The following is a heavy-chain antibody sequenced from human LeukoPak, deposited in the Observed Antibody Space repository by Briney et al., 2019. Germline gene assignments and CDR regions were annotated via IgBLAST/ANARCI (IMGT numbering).Heavy chain of an antibody. V-gene: IGHV4-59*01. J-gene: IGHJ4*02. CDR1: GGSISSYY. CDR3: ARAQDSGSPNRAFDY. Sequence: SETLSLTCTVSGGSISSYYWSWIRQPPGKGLEWIGYIYYSGSTNYNPSLKSRVTISVDTSKSQFSLKLNSVTAADTAVYYCARAQDSGSPNRAFDYWGQGALVTVSS. D-gene: IGHD3-10*01. CDR2: IYYSGST.